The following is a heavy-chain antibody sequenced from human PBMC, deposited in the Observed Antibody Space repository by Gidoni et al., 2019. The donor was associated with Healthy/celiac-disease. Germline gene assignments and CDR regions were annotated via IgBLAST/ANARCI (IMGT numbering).Heavy chain of an antibody. CDR3: AHRRMEAGDFDY. J-gene: IGHJ4*02. D-gene: IGHD2-15*01. CDR1: GFSLSTSGVG. CDR2: IYWDDDK. Sequence: QITLKESAPTLVKPTQTLTLTCTFSGFSLSTSGVGVGWIRQPPGKALEWLALIYWDDDKRYSPSLKSRLTITKDNSKNQVVLTMTKMDPVDTATYYCAHRRMEAGDFDYWGQGTLVTVSS. V-gene: IGHV2-5*02.